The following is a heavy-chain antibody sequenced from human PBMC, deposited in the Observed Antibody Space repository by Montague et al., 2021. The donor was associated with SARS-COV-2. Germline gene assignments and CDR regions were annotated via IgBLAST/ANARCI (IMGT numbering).Heavy chain of an antibody. Sequence: SETLSLTCTVSVGSISNYYWTWIRQPPAKGLEWIWYIYDSGSANYNPSLKSRSTISVDTSNNQFSLRLSSVTAADTAVYYCARAYCGGDCHVGPWGQGILVTVSS. CDR2: IYDSGSA. CDR3: ARAYCGGDCHVGP. CDR1: VGSISNYY. D-gene: IGHD2-21*02. V-gene: IGHV4-59*01. J-gene: IGHJ5*02.